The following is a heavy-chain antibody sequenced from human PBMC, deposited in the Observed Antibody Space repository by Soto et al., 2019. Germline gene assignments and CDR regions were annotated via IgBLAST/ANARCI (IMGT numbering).Heavy chain of an antibody. V-gene: IGHV1-69*06. CDR3: ARDPVDLFGYMDV. CDR1: GGTFASYS. CDR2: IIPLLKTV. D-gene: IGHD6-25*01. J-gene: IGHJ6*02. Sequence: QEELVQSGAEVKKPGSSVNVSCKASGGTFASYSITWVRQAPGQRLEWMGEIIPLLKTVNYAQKFQGRVTSTGDRSTSTVYMDLSRLRSDDTAVYYCARDPVDLFGYMDVWGHGTTVTVS.